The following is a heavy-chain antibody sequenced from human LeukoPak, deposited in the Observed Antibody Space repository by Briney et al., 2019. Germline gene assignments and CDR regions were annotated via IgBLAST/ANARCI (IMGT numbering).Heavy chain of an antibody. D-gene: IGHD3-9*01. CDR3: ARGHVLRYFDWLRQLHLTVTHPYY. V-gene: IGHV7-4-1*02. Sequence: ASVKVSCKASGYTFTSYGISWVRQAPGQGLEWMGWINTNTGNPTYAQGFTGRFVFSLDTSVSPAYLQISSIKAEDTAVYYCARGHVLRYFDWLRQLHLTVTHPYYWGQGTLVTVSS. CDR1: GYTFTSYG. J-gene: IGHJ4*02. CDR2: INTNTGNP.